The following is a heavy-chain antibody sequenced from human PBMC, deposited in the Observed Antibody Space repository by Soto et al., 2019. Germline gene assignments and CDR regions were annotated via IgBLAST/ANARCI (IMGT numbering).Heavy chain of an antibody. V-gene: IGHV3-53*04. D-gene: IGHD6-19*01. CDR3: ARVRRNSSGWYPYYYYMDV. CDR2: IYSGGST. CDR1: GFTVSSNY. Sequence: GGSLRLSCAASGFTVSSNYMSWVRQAPGKGLEWVSVIYSGGSTYYADSVKGRFTISRHNSKNTLYLQMNSLRAEDTAVYYCARVRRNSSGWYPYYYYMDVWGKGPRSPSP. J-gene: IGHJ6*03.